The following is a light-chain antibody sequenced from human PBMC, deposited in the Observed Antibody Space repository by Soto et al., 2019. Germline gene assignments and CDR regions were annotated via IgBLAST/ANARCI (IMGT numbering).Light chain of an antibody. CDR2: TAS. CDR1: QSISSH. V-gene: IGKV1-39*01. J-gene: IGKJ5*01. CDR3: QQSYSTPIS. Sequence: IRMTRSPSCLSASVGGTVSISFRSIQSISSHLNWYQQKPGKAPNLLMYTASNLQSGVPSRFSGSGSGTDFTLTISSLQPEDFATYYCQQSYSTPISFGQGTRLEIK.